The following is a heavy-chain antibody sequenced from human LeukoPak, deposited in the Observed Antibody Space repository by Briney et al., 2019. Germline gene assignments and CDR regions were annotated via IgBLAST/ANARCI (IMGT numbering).Heavy chain of an antibody. CDR3: ARGGFHGMDV. D-gene: IGHD2-15*01. V-gene: IGHV3-21*01. Sequence: GGSLRLSCAPSGFTFSSYSMNWVRQAPGKGLEWVSSISSSSSYIYYADSVKGRFTISRDNAKNSLYLQMNSLRAEDTAVYYCARGGFHGMDVGGQGTTVTVSS. CDR2: ISSSSSYI. CDR1: GFTFSSYS. J-gene: IGHJ6*02.